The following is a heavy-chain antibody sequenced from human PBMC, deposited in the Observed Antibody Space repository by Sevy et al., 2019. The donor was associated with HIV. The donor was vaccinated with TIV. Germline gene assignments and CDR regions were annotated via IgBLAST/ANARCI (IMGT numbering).Heavy chain of an antibody. J-gene: IGHJ4*02. Sequence: SETLSLTCAVYGGSFSGYYWSWIRQPPGKGLEWIGEINHSGSTTYNPSLKSRVTISVDTSKNQFSLKLSSVTAADTAVYYCAGGRVTIFGVVITHYFDYWGQGTLVTVSS. CDR1: GGSFSGYY. V-gene: IGHV4-34*01. D-gene: IGHD3-3*01. CDR2: INHSGST. CDR3: AGGRVTIFGVVITHYFDY.